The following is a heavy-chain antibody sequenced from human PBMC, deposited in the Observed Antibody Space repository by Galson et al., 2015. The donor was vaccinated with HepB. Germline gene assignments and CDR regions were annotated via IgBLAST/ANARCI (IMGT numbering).Heavy chain of an antibody. Sequence: LTCTVSGGSISSVNYYWSWIRQPAGKGLEWIGRIYTTGLTKYNPSLKSRVTMSVDTSKNQFSVTLSSVTAADTAVYYCARDRARSFDYWGQGILVTVSS. D-gene: IGHD2-15*01. CDR1: GGSISSVNYY. V-gene: IGHV4-61*02. J-gene: IGHJ4*02. CDR2: IYTTGLT. CDR3: ARDRARSFDY.